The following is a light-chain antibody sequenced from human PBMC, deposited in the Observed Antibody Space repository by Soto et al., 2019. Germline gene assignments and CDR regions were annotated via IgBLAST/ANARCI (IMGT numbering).Light chain of an antibody. J-gene: IGKJ5*01. CDR2: DAS. V-gene: IGKV1-33*01. CDR1: QNINNY. CDR3: QQYENLPT. Sequence: DIQMTQSPSSLSASVGDRVAITCQASQNINNYLNWYQQKPGRAPKLLIYDASNLEAGVPSRFRGSGSGTDFTFTISRLQPEDIATYYCQQYENLPTFGQGTRLEIK.